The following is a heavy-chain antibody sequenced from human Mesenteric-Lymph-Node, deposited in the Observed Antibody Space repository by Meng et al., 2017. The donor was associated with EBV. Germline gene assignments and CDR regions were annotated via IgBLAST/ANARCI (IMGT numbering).Heavy chain of an antibody. D-gene: IGHD3-16*02. CDR3: ARVQYDYVWGSYRQYYFDY. CDR1: XGPFSSYA. Sequence: KPCXXGKVSCKAXXGPFSSYASIWVRQAPGQGLEWMGGIIPIFGTANYAQKFQGRVTITADESTSTAYMELSSLRSEDTAVYYCARVQYDYVWGSYRQYYFDYWGQGTLVTVSS. V-gene: IGHV1-69*01. J-gene: IGHJ4*02. CDR2: IIPIFGTA.